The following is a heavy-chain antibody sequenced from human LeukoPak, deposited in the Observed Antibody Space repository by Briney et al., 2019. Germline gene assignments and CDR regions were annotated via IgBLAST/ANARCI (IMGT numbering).Heavy chain of an antibody. CDR1: GFTFSSYS. CDR3: ARDHQLPRGYFQH. J-gene: IGHJ1*01. CDR2: ISSSSSTI. V-gene: IGHV3-48*04. D-gene: IGHD2-2*01. Sequence: QPGGSLRLSCAASGFTFSSYSMNWVRQAPGKGLEWVSYISSSSSTIYYADSVKGRFTISRDNAKNSLYLQMNSLRAEDTAVYYCARDHQLPRGYFQHWGQGTLVTVSS.